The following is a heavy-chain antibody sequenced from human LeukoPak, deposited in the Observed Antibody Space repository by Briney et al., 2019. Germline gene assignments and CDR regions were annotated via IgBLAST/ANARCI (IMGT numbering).Heavy chain of an antibody. Sequence: KPGGSLRLSCAASGFTFSSYSMNWVRQAPGKGLEWVSSISSSSSYIYYADSVKGRFTISRDNAKNSLYLQMNSLRAEDTAVYYCARDFSVDTAKRYMDVWGKGTTVTVSS. CDR3: ARDFSVDTAKRYMDV. CDR2: ISSSSSYI. V-gene: IGHV3-21*01. J-gene: IGHJ6*03. D-gene: IGHD5-18*01. CDR1: GFTFSSYS.